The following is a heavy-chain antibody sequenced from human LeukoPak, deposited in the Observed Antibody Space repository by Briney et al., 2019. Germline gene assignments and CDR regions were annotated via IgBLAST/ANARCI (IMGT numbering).Heavy chain of an antibody. D-gene: IGHD3-9*01. CDR1: GGTFSSYA. Sequence: SVKVSCKASGGTFSSYAISRVRQAPGQGLEWVGGIFPIIGIANYAQKFQGRVTITADKSTSTAYMELSSLRSEDTAVYYCARARYYDILTGYPNWFDPWGQGTLVTVSS. J-gene: IGHJ5*02. CDR3: ARARYYDILTGYPNWFDP. V-gene: IGHV1-69*10. CDR2: IFPIIGIA.